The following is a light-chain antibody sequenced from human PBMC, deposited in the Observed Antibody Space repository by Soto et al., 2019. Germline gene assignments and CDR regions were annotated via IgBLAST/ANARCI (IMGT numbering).Light chain of an antibody. CDR2: GAS. CDR3: QQYGSSLLFT. V-gene: IGKV3-20*01. Sequence: EIVLTQSPGTLSLSPGERATLSCRASQSVSSSYLAWYQQKPGQAPRLLIYGASSRATGIPDRFSGSVSGTDFTLTISRLEPEDFAVYYCQQYGSSLLFTFGPGTKVDIK. J-gene: IGKJ3*01. CDR1: QSVSSSY.